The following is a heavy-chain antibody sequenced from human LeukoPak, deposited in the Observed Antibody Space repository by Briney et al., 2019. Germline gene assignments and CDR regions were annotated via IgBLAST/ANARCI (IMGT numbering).Heavy chain of an antibody. V-gene: IGHV4-39*01. CDR1: GGSISSSSYY. D-gene: IGHD3-22*01. CDR2: IYYSGST. Sequence: SETLSLTCTVSGGSISSSSYYWGWIRQPPGKGLEWIGSIYYSGSTYYNPSLKSRVTISVDTSKNQFSLELSSVTAADTAVYYCARYSYYYDSSGYPGFDYWGQGTLVTVSS. J-gene: IGHJ4*02. CDR3: ARYSYYYDSSGYPGFDY.